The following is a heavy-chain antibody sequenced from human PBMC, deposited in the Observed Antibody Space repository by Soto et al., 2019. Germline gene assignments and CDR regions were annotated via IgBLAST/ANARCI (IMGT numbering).Heavy chain of an antibody. D-gene: IGHD4-17*01. Sequence: ASVQVSCKASGYTFTSYGISWVRQAPGQGFEWMGWISAYNGNTNYAQKLQGRVTMTTDTSTSTAYMELRSLRSEDTAVYYCARDDGDYAKGYYMDVWGKGTTVTVSS. V-gene: IGHV1-18*01. CDR2: ISAYNGNT. CDR3: ARDDGDYAKGYYMDV. J-gene: IGHJ6*03. CDR1: GYTFTSYG.